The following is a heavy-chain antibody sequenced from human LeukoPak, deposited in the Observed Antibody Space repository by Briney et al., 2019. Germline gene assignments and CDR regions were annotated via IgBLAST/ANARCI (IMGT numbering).Heavy chain of an antibody. CDR1: GYTFTSYG. CDR2: IIPILGIA. CDR3: ARDCGGDCYLGVPNDY. J-gene: IGHJ4*02. V-gene: IGHV1-69*04. D-gene: IGHD2-21*01. Sequence: ASVKVSCKASGYTFTSYGISWVRQAPGQGLEWMGRIIPILGIANYAQKFQGRVTITADKSTSTAYMELSSLRSEDTAVYYCARDCGGDCYLGVPNDYWGQGTLVTVSS.